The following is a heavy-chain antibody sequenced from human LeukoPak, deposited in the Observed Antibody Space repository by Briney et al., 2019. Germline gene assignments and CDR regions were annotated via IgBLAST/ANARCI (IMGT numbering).Heavy chain of an antibody. CDR2: INSDGSST. J-gene: IGHJ4*02. CDR3: ARASRLGYCSG. CDR1: GFTFSSYW. Sequence: GGSLRLSCAASGFTFSSYWMHWVRQAPGKGLVWFSRINSDGSSTSYADSVKGRFTISRDNAKNTLYLQMNSLRAEDTAVYYCARASRLGYCSGWGQGTLVTVSS. D-gene: IGHD2-15*01. V-gene: IGHV3-74*01.